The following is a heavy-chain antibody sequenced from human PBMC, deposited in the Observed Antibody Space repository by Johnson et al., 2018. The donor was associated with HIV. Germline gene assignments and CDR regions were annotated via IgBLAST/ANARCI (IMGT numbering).Heavy chain of an antibody. CDR3: AKTIVVVTADAFDI. V-gene: IGHV3-30*18. J-gene: IGHJ3*02. CDR1: GFTFDDYT. Sequence: QVQLMESGGGLVQPGGSLRLSCAASGFTFDDYTMHWVRQAPGKGLEWVAIIAYDGSKKYYADSVKGRFTISRDNSKNTLYLQMNSLRAEDTAVYYCAKTIVVVTADAFDIWGQGTMVTVSS. CDR2: IAYDGSKK. D-gene: IGHD2-21*02.